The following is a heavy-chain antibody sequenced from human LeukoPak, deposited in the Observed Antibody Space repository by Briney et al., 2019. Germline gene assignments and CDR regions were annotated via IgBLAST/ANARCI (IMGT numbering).Heavy chain of an antibody. CDR3: ASVITSRGWFDP. CDR2: IYYSGST. V-gene: IGHV4-59*01. CDR1: GGPISSYY. Sequence: SETLSLTCTVSGGPISSYYCSWIRQPPGKGLEWIGYIYYSGSTNYNPSLKSRVTISVDTSKNQFSLKLSSVTAADTAVYYCASVITSRGWFDPWGQGNLVTVSS. J-gene: IGHJ5*02. D-gene: IGHD3-10*01.